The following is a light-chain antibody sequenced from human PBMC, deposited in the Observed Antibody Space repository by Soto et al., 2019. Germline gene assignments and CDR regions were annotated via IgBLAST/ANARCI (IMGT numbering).Light chain of an antibody. V-gene: IGKV3-20*01. CDR3: QQYNDWPIT. CDR1: ENVSRNY. Sequence: EIVLTQSPGTLSLSPGERATLSCRTSENVSRNYLAWYQQKPGQAPRLLIYGASSRATGIPDRFSGSGSGTDFTLTISRLEPEDFAVYCCQQYNDWPITFGQGTRLEIK. J-gene: IGKJ5*01. CDR2: GAS.